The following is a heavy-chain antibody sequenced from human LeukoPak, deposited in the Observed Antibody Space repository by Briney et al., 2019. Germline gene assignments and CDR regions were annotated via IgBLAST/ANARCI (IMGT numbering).Heavy chain of an antibody. CDR1: GGSFSGYY. CDR2: IYYSGST. Sequence: SETLSLTCAVYGGSFSGYYWSWIRQPPGKGLEWIGCIYYSGSTNYNPSFKSRVTISVDTSKNQFSLKLSSVTAADTAVYYCARDGYPGIAAAGHPRRYYYYYMDVWGKGTTVTVSS. CDR3: ARDGYPGIAAAGHPRRYYYYYMDV. V-gene: IGHV4-59*01. J-gene: IGHJ6*03. D-gene: IGHD6-13*01.